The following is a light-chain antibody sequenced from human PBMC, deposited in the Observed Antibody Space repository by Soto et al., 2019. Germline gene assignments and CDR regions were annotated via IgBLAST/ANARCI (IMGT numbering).Light chain of an antibody. Sequence: DIQLTQSPSFLSASVGDRVTITCRASQGISSYLAWYQQKPGKAPKLLIYAASTLQSGVPSRFSGSGSGTEFTLTISSLQPEDFATYYCQQLKSDPITFGQGTDWRL. CDR1: QGISSY. CDR3: QQLKSDPIT. J-gene: IGKJ5*01. CDR2: AAS. V-gene: IGKV1-9*01.